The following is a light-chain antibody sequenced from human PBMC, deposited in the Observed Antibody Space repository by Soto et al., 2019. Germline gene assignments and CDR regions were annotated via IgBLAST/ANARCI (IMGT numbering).Light chain of an antibody. Sequence: DSQMTQSPSTLSASGGVRVHIACRASKCIGNWLAWYRQNPGKAPTLLSYDVSRLESWGPSRFSGSGSGTEFTLTIVSLQHADFAAYYCQQYDTYYTFGQGNKVDSK. CDR2: DVS. CDR3: QQYDTYYT. V-gene: IGKV1-5*01. J-gene: IGKJ2*01. CDR1: KCIGNW.